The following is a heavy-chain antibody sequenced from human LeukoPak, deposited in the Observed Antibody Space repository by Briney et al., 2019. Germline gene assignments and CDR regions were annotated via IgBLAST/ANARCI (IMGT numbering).Heavy chain of an antibody. CDR2: ISSSGSTI. D-gene: IGHD3-10*01. CDR3: ARDWGREFFDY. J-gene: IGHJ4*02. CDR1: GFTFSSYW. V-gene: IGHV3-48*04. Sequence: PGGSLRLSCAASGFTFSSYWMHWVRQAPGKGLEWVSYISSSGSTIYYADSVKGRFTISRDNAKNSLYLQMNSLRAEDTAVYYCARDWGREFFDYWGQGTLVTVSS.